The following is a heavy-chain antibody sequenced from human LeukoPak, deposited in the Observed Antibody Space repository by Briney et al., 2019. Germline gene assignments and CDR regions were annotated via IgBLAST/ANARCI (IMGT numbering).Heavy chain of an antibody. CDR1: GRPIKRSY. D-gene: IGHD2-2*01. Sequence: SETLSLTCLVSGRPIKRSYWTWIRQAPGKGLEWIGNIDDSGNTNYSPSLKSRVTISLNTSKNQFSLRVTSVTAADRAVYFCARNSCPAASPYFDAWGKGTTVTVSS. CDR2: IDDSGNT. J-gene: IGHJ6*03. V-gene: IGHV4-59*01. CDR3: ARNSCPAASPYFDA.